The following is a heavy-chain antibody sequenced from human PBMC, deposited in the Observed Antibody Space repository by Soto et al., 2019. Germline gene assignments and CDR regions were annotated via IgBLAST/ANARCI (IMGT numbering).Heavy chain of an antibody. CDR1: GGTFSSYA. D-gene: IGHD1-7*01. Sequence: ASVKVSCKASGGTFSSYAISWVRQAPGQGLEWMGGIIPIFGTANYAQKFQGRVTITADESTSTAYMELSSLRSEDTAVYYCARVFQLELHHTTHYYYGMDVWGQGTTVTVSS. CDR3: ARVFQLELHHTTHYYYGMDV. CDR2: IIPIFGTA. V-gene: IGHV1-69*13. J-gene: IGHJ6*02.